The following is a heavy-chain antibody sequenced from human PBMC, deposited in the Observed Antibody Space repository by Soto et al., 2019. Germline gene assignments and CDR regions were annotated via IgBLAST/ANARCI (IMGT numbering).Heavy chain of an antibody. CDR3: TTDRAVRIVGATIDY. CDR1: GFTFSNAW. Sequence: GGSLRLSCAASGFTFSNAWMSWVRQAPGKGLEWVGRIKSKTDGGTTDYAAPVKGRFTISRDDSKNTLYLQMNSLKTEDTAVYYCTTDRAVRIVGATIDYWGQGTLVTVSS. D-gene: IGHD1-26*01. J-gene: IGHJ4*02. CDR2: IKSKTDGGTT. V-gene: IGHV3-15*01.